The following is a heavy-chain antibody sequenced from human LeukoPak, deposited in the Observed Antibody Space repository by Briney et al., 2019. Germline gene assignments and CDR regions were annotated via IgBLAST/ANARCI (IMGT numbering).Heavy chain of an antibody. V-gene: IGHV3-21*01. CDR3: ARSGGSGSYYMPYYFDY. Sequence: GGSLRLSCAASGFTFSSYSMNWVRRAPGKGLEWVSSISSSSSYIYYADSVKGRFTISSDNAKNSLYLQMNSLRAEDTAVYYCARSGGSGSYYMPYYFDYWGQGTLVTVSS. D-gene: IGHD3-10*01. CDR1: GFTFSSYS. CDR2: ISSSSSYI. J-gene: IGHJ4*02.